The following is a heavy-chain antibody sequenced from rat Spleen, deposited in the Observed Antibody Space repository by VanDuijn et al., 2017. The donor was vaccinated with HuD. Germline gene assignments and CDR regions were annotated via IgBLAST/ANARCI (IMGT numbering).Heavy chain of an antibody. CDR2: ISPSGATT. CDR1: GFTLSDYV. CDR3: AKGSVGFDY. J-gene: IGHJ2*01. Sequence: EVQLVESGGGLVQPGRSLKLSCAASGFTLSDYVMHWIRQAPTKGLEWVTSISPSGATTNYRDSVKGRFTISRDNAKSTLYLQMDSLRSEDTATYYCAKGSVGFDYWGQGVMVTVSS. D-gene: IGHD1-1*01. V-gene: IGHV5-19*01.